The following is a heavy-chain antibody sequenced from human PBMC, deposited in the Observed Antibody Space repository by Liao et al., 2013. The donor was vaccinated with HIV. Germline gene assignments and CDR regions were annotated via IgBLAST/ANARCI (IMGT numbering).Heavy chain of an antibody. CDR2: IYYSGST. Sequence: QVQLQESGPGLVKPSETLSLTCTVSGGSISSYYWSWIRQPPGKGLEWIGYIYYSGSTYYNPSLKSRVTISVDTSKNQFSLKLSSVTAADTAVYYCARETWGGFDYWGQGTLVTVSS. J-gene: IGHJ4*02. D-gene: IGHD3-16*01. CDR3: ARETWGGFDY. CDR1: GGSISSYY. V-gene: IGHV4-59*06.